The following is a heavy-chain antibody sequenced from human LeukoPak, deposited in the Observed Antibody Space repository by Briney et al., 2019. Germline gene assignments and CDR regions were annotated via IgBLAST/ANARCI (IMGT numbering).Heavy chain of an antibody. CDR2: INTYNGNT. V-gene: IGHV1-18*01. Sequence: GASVKVSCKASGYTFSSYGISWVRQAPGQGLEWMGWINTYNGNTNYAQKLQGRVTMTTDTSTSTANMELRSLRSDDTAVYYCARERGGYSYGDYWGQGTLVTVSS. CDR1: GYTFSSYG. J-gene: IGHJ4*02. D-gene: IGHD5-18*01. CDR3: ARERGGYSYGDY.